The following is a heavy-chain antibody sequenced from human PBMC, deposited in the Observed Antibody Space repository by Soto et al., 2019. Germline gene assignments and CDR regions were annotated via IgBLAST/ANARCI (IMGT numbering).Heavy chain of an antibody. CDR2: IWYDGSNK. CDR3: ARDNGGAAAAMVLYNGTDV. Sequence: QVQLVESGGGVVQPGRSLRLSCVASGFTFSSHGMHWVRQAPGKGLEWVAIIWYDGSNKYYVDSVKGRFTISRDNSKNTLYLQMNSLRVDDTAVYYCARDNGGAAAAMVLYNGTDVWGQGTTVTVSS. D-gene: IGHD2-2*01. J-gene: IGHJ6*02. CDR1: GFTFSSHG. V-gene: IGHV3-33*01.